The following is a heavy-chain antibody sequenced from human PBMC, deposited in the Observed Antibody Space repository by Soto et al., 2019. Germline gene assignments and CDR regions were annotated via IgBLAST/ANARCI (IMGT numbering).Heavy chain of an antibody. V-gene: IGHV4-34*01. J-gene: IGHJ4*02. CDR3: ARAPKVSGSSQTRPDF. CDR1: SGSLSGYY. Sequence: SETLSLTCSIYSGSLSGYYWSWIRQPPGKGLEWIGEISQSGNTNYSPSLKSRVSISIDTSKKQFSLNLASVSAADTAVYYCARAPKVSGSSQTRPDFWGQGTLVTVS. CDR2: ISQSGNT. D-gene: IGHD6-6*01.